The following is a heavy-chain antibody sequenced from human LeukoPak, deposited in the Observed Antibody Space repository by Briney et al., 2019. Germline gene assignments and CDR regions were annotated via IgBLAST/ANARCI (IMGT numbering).Heavy chain of an antibody. D-gene: IGHD5-18*01. CDR3: AKDRGYSYGLAGGFDY. CDR2: ISYDGSNK. J-gene: IGHJ4*02. CDR1: GFTFSSYG. Sequence: PGGSLRLSCAASGFTFSSYGMHWVRQAPGKGLEWVAVISYDGSNKYYADSVKGRFTISRDNSKNTLYLQMNSLRAEDTAVYYCAKDRGYSYGLAGGFDYWGQGTLVTVSS. V-gene: IGHV3-30*18.